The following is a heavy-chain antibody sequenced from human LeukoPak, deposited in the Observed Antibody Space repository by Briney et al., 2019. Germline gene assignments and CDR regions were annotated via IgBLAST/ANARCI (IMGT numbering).Heavy chain of an antibody. D-gene: IGHD2-15*01. CDR3: GKDTPRDTDAFDI. Sequence: GGSLRLSGAASGFTFSSYAMSWVRQAPGKGLEWVSAISGSGGSTYYADSVKGRFTISRDNSKNPLYLQMNRLRAGDTAGYYWGKDTPRDTDAFDIWGQGTMVTVSS. J-gene: IGHJ3*02. CDR1: GFTFSSYA. V-gene: IGHV3-23*01. CDR2: ISGSGGST.